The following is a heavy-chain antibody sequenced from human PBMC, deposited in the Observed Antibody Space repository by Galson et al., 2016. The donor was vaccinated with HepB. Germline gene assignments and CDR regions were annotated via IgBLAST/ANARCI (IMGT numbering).Heavy chain of an antibody. D-gene: IGHD2-15*01. J-gene: IGHJ4*02. Sequence: TLSLTCTVSGGSIRSGGYYWSWIRQHPGKGLEWIGYIYYSGSTYYNPSLKSRVTISVDPSKNQSSLRLSSVTAADTAVYYCASGYCSGGSCYFDSWGQGTLVTVSS. CDR3: ASGYCSGGSCYFDS. CDR1: GGSIRSGGYY. CDR2: IYYSGST. V-gene: IGHV4-31*03.